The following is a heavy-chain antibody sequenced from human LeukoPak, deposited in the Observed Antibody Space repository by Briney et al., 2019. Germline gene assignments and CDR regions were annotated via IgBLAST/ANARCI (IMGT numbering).Heavy chain of an antibody. D-gene: IGHD4/OR15-4a*01. CDR2: IYSDNT. CDR1: GFTFSSYS. CDR3: ARRAGAYSHPYDY. Sequence: GGSLRLSCAASGFTFSSYSMNWVRQAPGKGLEWVSFIYSDNTHYSDTVKGRFTISRDNSKNTLYLQMNSLRAEDTAVYYCARRAGAYSHPYDYWGQGTLVTVSS. V-gene: IGHV3-53*01. J-gene: IGHJ4*02.